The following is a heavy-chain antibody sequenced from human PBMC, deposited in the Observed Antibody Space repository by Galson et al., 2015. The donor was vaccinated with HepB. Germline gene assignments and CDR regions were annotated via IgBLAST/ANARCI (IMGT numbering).Heavy chain of an antibody. Sequence: SETLSLTCALYGGSLSGYNWNWIRQPPGKGLEWIGEINHSGGTWSGLGLEWIREINHSGRTKYNPSLKSRVTISVDTSKNQFSLRLSSVTAADTAVYYCARGFGNSYGNGNYHYGMDVWGQGTTVTVSS. CDR3: ARGFGNSYGNGNYHYGMDV. CDR1: GGSLSGYN. V-gene: IGHV4-34*01. D-gene: IGHD5-18*01. J-gene: IGHJ6*02. CDR2: INHSGRT.